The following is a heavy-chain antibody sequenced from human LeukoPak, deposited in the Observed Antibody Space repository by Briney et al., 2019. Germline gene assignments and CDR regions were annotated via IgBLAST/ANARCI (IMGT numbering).Heavy chain of an antibody. CDR1: GFTFDDYG. D-gene: IGHD1-14*01. Sequence: GGSLRLSCAASGFTFDDYGMSWVRQAPGKGLEWVSGINWNGGSTGYADSVEGRFTISRDNAKNSLYLQMNSLRAEDTALYYCARQDGPDPTGNFDYWGQGTLVTVSS. V-gene: IGHV3-20*04. CDR2: INWNGGST. CDR3: ARQDGPDPTGNFDY. J-gene: IGHJ4*02.